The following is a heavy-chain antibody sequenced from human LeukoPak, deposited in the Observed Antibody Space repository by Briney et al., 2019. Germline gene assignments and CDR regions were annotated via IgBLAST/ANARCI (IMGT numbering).Heavy chain of an antibody. D-gene: IGHD3-22*01. J-gene: IGHJ4*02. CDR1: GFTFSSYA. CDR3: AKGHGDSDGYYYFDY. Sequence: GGSLRLSCVVCGFTFSSYAMNWVRQAPGKGLEWVSLISGSGGNTYYADFVKGRFNISRDNSKNTLGLQMNSLRVEDTAVYYCAKGHGDSDGYYYFDYWGQGILVTVSS. CDR2: ISGSGGNT. V-gene: IGHV3-23*01.